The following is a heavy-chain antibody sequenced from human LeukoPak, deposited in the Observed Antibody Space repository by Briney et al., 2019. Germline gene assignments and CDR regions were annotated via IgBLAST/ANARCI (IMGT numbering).Heavy chain of an antibody. CDR2: IYPGDSDT. Sequence: GESLKISCKSSGYSFTSYWIGWVRQMPGKGLEWMGIIYPGDSDTRYSPSFQGQVTISADKSISTAYLQWSSLKASDTAMYYCARRGVDFWSGYEYYFDYWGQGTLVTVSS. V-gene: IGHV5-51*01. J-gene: IGHJ4*02. CDR1: GYSFTSYW. CDR3: ARRGVDFWSGYEYYFDY. D-gene: IGHD3-3*01.